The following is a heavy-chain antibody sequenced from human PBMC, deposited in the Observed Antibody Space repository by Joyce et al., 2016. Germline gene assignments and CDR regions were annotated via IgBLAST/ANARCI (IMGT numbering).Heavy chain of an antibody. CDR1: GGSISIHY. CDR3: ARGLGTTYGMDV. D-gene: IGHD7-27*01. CDR2: IYCSGST. V-gene: IGHV4-59*11. Sequence: QVQLQESGPELVKPSETLSLTCTVSGGSISIHYLSWIRQPTGKRLAWMGYIYCSGSTNANPALKSRFTISVVTSKNQFARKLRSVSAADTAVYYCARGLGTTYGMDVWGQGTTVTVSS. J-gene: IGHJ6*02.